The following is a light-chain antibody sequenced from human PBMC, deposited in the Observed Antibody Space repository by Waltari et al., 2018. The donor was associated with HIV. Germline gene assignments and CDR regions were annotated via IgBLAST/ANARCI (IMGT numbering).Light chain of an antibody. V-gene: IGLV2-23*02. CDR3: CSYLRSSTFAV. CDR1: SSDVGGYNY. J-gene: IGLJ3*02. CDR2: DVT. Sequence: QSALTQPASVSGSPGQSITISCTGTSSDVGGYNYVSWYQQHPGKAPKLMIYDVTKRPSGVSNRFSGSKSGNTASLTISGLQAEDEADYYCCSYLRSSTFAVFGGGTKVTVL.